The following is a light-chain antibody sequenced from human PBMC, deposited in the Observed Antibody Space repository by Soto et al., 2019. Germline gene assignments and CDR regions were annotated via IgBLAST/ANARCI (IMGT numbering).Light chain of an antibody. J-gene: IGLJ1*01. V-gene: IGLV2-8*01. Sequence: QSALTQPPSASGSTGQSVTISCTGTSSDVGGYNFVSWYQQYPGKAPKLMIYEVSKRPSGVPDRFSGSKSGNTASLTVSGLQAEDEADYYCSSYAGSDNYVFGTGTKLTVL. CDR2: EVS. CDR1: SSDVGGYNF. CDR3: SSYAGSDNYV.